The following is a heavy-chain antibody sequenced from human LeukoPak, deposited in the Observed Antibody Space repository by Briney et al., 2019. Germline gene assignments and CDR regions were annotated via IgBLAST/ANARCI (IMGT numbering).Heavy chain of an antibody. D-gene: IGHD4-17*01. CDR1: GFTFSSYS. CDR2: ISSSSSYI. Sequence: PGGSLRLSCAASGFTFSSYSMNWVRQAPGKGLEWVSSISSSSSYIYYADSVKGRFTISRDNAKNSLYLQMNSLRAEDTAVCYCASIRGVDDYGDYVDYYYYMDVWGKGTTVTVSS. CDR3: ASIRGVDDYGDYVDYYYYMDV. J-gene: IGHJ6*03. V-gene: IGHV3-21*01.